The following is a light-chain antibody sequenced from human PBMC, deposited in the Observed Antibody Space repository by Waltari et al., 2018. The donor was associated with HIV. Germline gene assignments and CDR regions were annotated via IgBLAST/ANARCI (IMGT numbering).Light chain of an antibody. J-gene: IGLJ3*02. CDR1: RSHIGSNT. CDR3: ATCDDALSGPV. V-gene: IGLV1-44*01. Sequence: QSVLTQPPSASGTPGQRVIISCSGHRSHIGSNTVNWYQQFSGAAPTLLIDSKKQRPPAVPDRFSGAKSGAAASLAISGLKADDEADYHCATCDDALSGPVFGAGTKLTV. CDR2: SKK.